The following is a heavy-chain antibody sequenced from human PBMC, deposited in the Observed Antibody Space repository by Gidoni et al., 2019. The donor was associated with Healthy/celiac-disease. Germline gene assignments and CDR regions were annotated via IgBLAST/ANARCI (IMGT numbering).Heavy chain of an antibody. CDR2: INPNSGGT. CDR3: ARDRMGANGYGMDV. J-gene: IGHJ6*02. D-gene: IGHD3-16*01. Sequence: QLVQSGAEVKKPGASVQVSCKASGYTFTGYYMHWVRQAPGQGLEWMGWINPNSGGTNYAQKFQGWVTMTRDTSISTAYMELSRLRSDDTAVYYCARDRMGANGYGMDVWGQGTTVTVSS. V-gene: IGHV1-2*04. CDR1: GYTFTGYY.